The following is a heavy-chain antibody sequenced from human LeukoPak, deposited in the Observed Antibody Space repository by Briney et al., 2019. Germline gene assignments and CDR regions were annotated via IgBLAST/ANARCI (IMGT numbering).Heavy chain of an antibody. D-gene: IGHD1-20*01. CDR3: ARTYVDMTITGHGAFDI. J-gene: IGHJ3*02. V-gene: IGHV3-21*01. Sequence: SGGSLRLSCAASGFTLSSYSMNWVRQAPGKGREWVSSISSSSSYIYYADSVKGRFTISRDIAKNSLYLQMNSLRAEDTAVYYCARTYVDMTITGHGAFDIWGRGTLVTVSS. CDR1: GFTLSSYS. CDR2: ISSSSSYI.